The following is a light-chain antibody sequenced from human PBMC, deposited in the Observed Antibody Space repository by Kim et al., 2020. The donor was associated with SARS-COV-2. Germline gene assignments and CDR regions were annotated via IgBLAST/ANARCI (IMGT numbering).Light chain of an antibody. J-gene: IGKJ1*01. CDR2: DAS. Sequence: ASVGDRVTITCRASQSISSWLAWYQQKPGKAPKLLIYDASSLESGVPSRFSGSVSGTEFTLTISSLQPDDFATYYCQQYNSYPWTFGQGTKVDIK. V-gene: IGKV1-5*01. CDR3: QQYNSYPWT. CDR1: QSISSW.